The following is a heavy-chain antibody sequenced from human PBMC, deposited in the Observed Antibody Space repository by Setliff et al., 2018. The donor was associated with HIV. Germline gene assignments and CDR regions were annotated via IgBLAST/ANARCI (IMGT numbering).Heavy chain of an antibody. CDR3: ARGPGARITMVRGVKDY. CDR2: ISSSSYT. Sequence: PGGSLRLSCAASGFTFSDYYMSWIRQAPGKGLEWVSYISSSSYTNYADSVKGRFTISRDNAKNSLYLQMNSLRAEDTAVYYCARGPGARITMVRGVKDYWGQGTLVTVSS. D-gene: IGHD3-10*01. V-gene: IGHV3-11*05. CDR1: GFTFSDYY. J-gene: IGHJ4*02.